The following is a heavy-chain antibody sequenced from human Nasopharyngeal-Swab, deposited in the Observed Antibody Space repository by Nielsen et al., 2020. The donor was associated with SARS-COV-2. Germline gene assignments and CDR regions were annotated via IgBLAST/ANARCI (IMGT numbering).Heavy chain of an antibody. CDR3: AKEVAVPGTPFDY. J-gene: IGHJ4*02. V-gene: IGHV3-23*01. D-gene: IGHD6-19*01. CDR2: ISGRASST. Sequence: GESLKISCAASGFTFSSYAMSWVRQTPGKGLEWVSSISGRASSTYYADSVKGRFPISRDNSKNPLFLQMNSLRAEDTAVYYCAKEVAVPGTPFDYWGQGTLVTVSS. CDR1: GFTFSSYA.